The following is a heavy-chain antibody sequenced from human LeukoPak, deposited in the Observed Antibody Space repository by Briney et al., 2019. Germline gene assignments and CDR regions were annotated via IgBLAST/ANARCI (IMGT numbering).Heavy chain of an antibody. J-gene: IGHJ4*02. V-gene: IGHV3-74*01. CDR3: AKGGRFTSGWRGAFDS. D-gene: IGHD6-19*01. Sequence: GGSLRLSCAASGFTFSGYWMHWVRQAPGKGLVWVSRIKSDGSSTTYADSVKGRFTISRDNSKDTLYLQMDSLSAEDTAVYYCAKGGRFTSGWRGAFDSWGQGTLVTVSS. CDR2: IKSDGSST. CDR1: GFTFSGYW.